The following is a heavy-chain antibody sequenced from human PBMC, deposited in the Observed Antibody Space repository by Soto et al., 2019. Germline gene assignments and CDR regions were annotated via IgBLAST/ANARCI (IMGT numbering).Heavy chain of an antibody. Sequence: ASETLSLTCTVSGGSISSGDYYWSWIRQHPGKGLEWIGYIYYSGSTHYSSSLKSRVTMSMDTSKNQFPLKLTSVTAADTAVYYCARLSSIDSSGYYLDYWGQGTLVTVSS. J-gene: IGHJ4*02. CDR1: GGSISSGDYY. CDR3: ARLSSIDSSGYYLDY. CDR2: IYYSGST. D-gene: IGHD3-22*01. V-gene: IGHV4-31*03.